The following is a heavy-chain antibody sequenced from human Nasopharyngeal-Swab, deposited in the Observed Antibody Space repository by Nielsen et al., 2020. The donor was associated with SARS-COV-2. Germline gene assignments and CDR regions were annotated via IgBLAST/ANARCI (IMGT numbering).Heavy chain of an antibody. D-gene: IGHD1-1*01. J-gene: IGHJ5*02. CDR3: ARVSTTRNWFDP. Sequence: ASVKVSCKTSGYTFSGNGITWVRQAPGQGLEWMGWISAYNGHTNYAQKVQGRVTMTTDTSTSTAYMELRSLRADDTAVYYCARVSTTRNWFDPWGQGALVTVSS. V-gene: IGHV1-18*01. CDR1: GYTFSGNG. CDR2: ISAYNGHT.